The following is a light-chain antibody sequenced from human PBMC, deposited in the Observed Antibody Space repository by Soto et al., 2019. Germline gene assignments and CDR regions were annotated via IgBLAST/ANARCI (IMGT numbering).Light chain of an antibody. CDR2: GAS. CDR1: QSVGSK. V-gene: IGKV3-15*01. J-gene: IGKJ4*01. Sequence: ETVMTQSPGTLSLFSGARATISCIASQSVGSKAAWYQQKPGQAPSLLIYGASTRASGIPLRFSGSGSGTEFTLTISSLQSEDFAVYYCQQYSNWPPVTFGGGTKVDI. CDR3: QQYSNWPPVT.